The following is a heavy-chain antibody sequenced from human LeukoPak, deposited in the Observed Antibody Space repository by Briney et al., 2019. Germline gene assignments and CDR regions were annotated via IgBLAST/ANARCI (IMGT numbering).Heavy chain of an antibody. CDR3: ARAECDGACSMFDR. CDR1: GFNFRGHA. V-gene: IGHV3-49*04. J-gene: IGHJ5*02. D-gene: IGHD2-21*02. CDR2: IRSKDYGGTT. Sequence: PGGSLRLSCIASGFNFRGHAMTWVRRAPGKGLEWIGFIRSKDYGGTTEYAASVQGRFALSRDDSKNIAYLQMNSLKSEDTGVYYCARAECDGACSMFDRWGQGTLVTVSS.